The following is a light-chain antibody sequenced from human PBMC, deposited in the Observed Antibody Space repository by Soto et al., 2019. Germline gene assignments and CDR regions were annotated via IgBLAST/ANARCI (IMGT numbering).Light chain of an antibody. CDR1: SSDVGGYNY. CDR3: SSTVV. Sequence: QSALTQPASVSGSPGQSITISCTGTSSDVGGYNYVSWYQQHPGKAPKLMIYDVRNRPSGVSNRFSGSKSGNTASLTISGLQAEDEADYTSSSTVVFGGGTKLTVL. J-gene: IGLJ2*01. V-gene: IGLV2-14*01. CDR2: DVR.